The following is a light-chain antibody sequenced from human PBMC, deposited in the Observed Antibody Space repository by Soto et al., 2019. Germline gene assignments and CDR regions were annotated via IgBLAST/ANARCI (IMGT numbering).Light chain of an antibody. Sequence: EIVLTPSPATLSLSPGERATLSCRASQSVGSSLAWYQQKPGQAPRLLIYDASNRATGIPARFSGSGSGTDFTLTISSLESEDFAVYYCLQRGDWPPLTFGQGTKVDIK. CDR1: QSVGSS. CDR3: LQRGDWPPLT. V-gene: IGKV3-11*01. J-gene: IGKJ1*01. CDR2: DAS.